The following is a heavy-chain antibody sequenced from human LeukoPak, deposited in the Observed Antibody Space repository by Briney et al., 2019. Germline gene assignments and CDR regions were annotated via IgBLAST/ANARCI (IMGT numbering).Heavy chain of an antibody. CDR2: IYPGDSDT. V-gene: IGHV5-51*01. CDR3: ARGSSWYQDY. CDR1: GYSFTTYW. Sequence: GESLKISCKASGYSFTTYWMGWVRQMPGKGLEWMGIIYPGDSDTRYSPSFQGQVTISADKYISTAYLQWSSMKAPDTAMYYCARGSSWYQDYWGQGTLVTVSS. D-gene: IGHD6-13*01. J-gene: IGHJ4*02.